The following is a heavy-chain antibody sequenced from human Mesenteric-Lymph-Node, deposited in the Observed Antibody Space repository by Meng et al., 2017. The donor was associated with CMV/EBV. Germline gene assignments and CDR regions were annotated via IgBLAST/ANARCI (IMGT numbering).Heavy chain of an antibody. CDR2: IGTAGDT. Sequence: GESLKISCAASGFTFSSYDMHWVRQATGKGLEWVSAIGTAGDTYYPGSVKGRFTISRENAKNSLYLQMNSLRAGDTAVYYCARGGLRFLEWPPDYWGQGTLVTVSS. V-gene: IGHV3-13*01. D-gene: IGHD3-3*01. CDR3: ARGGLRFLEWPPDY. J-gene: IGHJ4*02. CDR1: GFTFSSYD.